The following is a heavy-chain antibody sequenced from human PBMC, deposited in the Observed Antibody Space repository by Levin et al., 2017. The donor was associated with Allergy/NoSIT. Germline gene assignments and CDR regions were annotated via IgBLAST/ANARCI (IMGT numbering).Heavy chain of an antibody. V-gene: IGHV1-2*02. CDR2: INPNLGGT. J-gene: IGHJ4*02. Sequence: ASVKVSCKASGYNFIGYYIHWVRQAPGQGLEWMGWINPNLGGTNYAEKFQGRVTMTRDTSLSTAYMELTGLRSDDTAVYYCVRGVTKGVSGTYFFYWGQGTLVTVSS. D-gene: IGHD1-1*01. CDR3: VRGVTKGVSGTYFFY. CDR1: GYNFIGYY.